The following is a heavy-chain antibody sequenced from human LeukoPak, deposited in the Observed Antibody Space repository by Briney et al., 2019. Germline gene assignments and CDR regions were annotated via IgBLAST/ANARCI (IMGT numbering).Heavy chain of an antibody. J-gene: IGHJ5*02. CDR3: ARDVRSSWINWFDP. CDR1: GFTFSSYS. V-gene: IGHV3-21*01. Sequence: KPGGSLRLSCAASGFTFSSYSMNWFRQAPGKGLEWVSSISIRSSYLYYADSVKGRFTISRDNAKNSLYLQMNSLRAEDTAVYYCARDVRSSWINWFDPWGQGTLVTVSS. D-gene: IGHD6-13*01. CDR2: ISIRSSYL.